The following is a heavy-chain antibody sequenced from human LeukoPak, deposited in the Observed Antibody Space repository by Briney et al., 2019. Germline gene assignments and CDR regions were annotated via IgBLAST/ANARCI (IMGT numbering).Heavy chain of an antibody. Sequence: SETLSLTCTVSGGSMSSGSYYWSWIRQPAGKGLEWIGRIYTSGSTNYNPSLKSRVTISVDTSKNQFSLKLSSVTAADTAVYYCAGSGSYYFIDFWGQGTLVTVSS. D-gene: IGHD1-26*01. CDR1: GGSMSSGSYY. CDR3: AGSGSYYFIDF. V-gene: IGHV4-61*02. J-gene: IGHJ4*02. CDR2: IYTSGST.